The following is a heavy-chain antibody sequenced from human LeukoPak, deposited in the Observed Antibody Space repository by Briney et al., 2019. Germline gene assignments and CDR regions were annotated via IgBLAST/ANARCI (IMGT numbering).Heavy chain of an antibody. V-gene: IGHV4-59*08. CDR1: GGSISGYY. CDR3: GRTSVWFGEYT. J-gene: IGHJ5*02. Sequence: SETLSLTYTVSGGSISGYYWSWIRQPPGKGLEYIGHIYDSGSTTYNPSLKSRVTISVDTSKNQFSLKLSSVTAADTAVYYCGRTSVWFGEYTWGQGTWSPSPQ. D-gene: IGHD3-10*01. CDR2: IYDSGST.